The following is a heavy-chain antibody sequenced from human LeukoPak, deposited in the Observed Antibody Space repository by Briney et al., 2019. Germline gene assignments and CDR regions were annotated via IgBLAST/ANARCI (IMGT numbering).Heavy chain of an antibody. D-gene: IGHD6-13*01. CDR3: ARPLVSQYYYYGMDV. V-gene: IGHV3-7*01. Sequence: PGGSLRLSCAASGFTFGSCWMNWVRQTPGKGLEWVANINQDGSQKFYVDSVRGRFTISRDNSKNTLYLQMNSLRAEDTAVYYCARPLVSQYYYYGMDVWGQGTTVTVSS. J-gene: IGHJ6*02. CDR1: GFTFGSCW. CDR2: INQDGSQK.